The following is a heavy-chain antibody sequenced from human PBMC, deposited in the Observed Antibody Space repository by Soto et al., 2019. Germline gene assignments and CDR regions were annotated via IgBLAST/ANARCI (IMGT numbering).Heavy chain of an antibody. V-gene: IGHV3-9*01. J-gene: IGHJ4*02. Sequence: EVQLVESGGGLVQPGRSLRLSCAASGFTFDDYAMHWVRQAPGKGLEWVSGIRWNSGSIGYADSVKGRFTISRDNAKNSLYLQMNSLRAEDTALYYCAKTQGASSPPDYWGQGTLVTVSS. CDR3: AKTQGASSPPDY. CDR1: GFTFDDYA. D-gene: IGHD1-26*01. CDR2: IRWNSGSI.